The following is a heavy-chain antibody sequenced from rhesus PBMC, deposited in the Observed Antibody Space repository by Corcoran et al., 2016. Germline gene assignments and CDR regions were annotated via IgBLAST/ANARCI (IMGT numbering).Heavy chain of an antibody. CDR3: ASHHSIGSYYYD. D-gene: IGHD3-16*01. CDR1: GYSISRGYY. CDR2: ITYGWST. V-gene: IGHV4-122*02. Sequence: QVQLQESGPGLVKPSETLSLTCAVSGYSISRGYYLSWIRQPPGKGLDWIGYITYGWSTRYNPSLKMRVTISRGPSKNQLSLKLRSVTAADTAVYSCASHHSIGSYYYDWGQGVLVTVSS. J-gene: IGHJ4*01.